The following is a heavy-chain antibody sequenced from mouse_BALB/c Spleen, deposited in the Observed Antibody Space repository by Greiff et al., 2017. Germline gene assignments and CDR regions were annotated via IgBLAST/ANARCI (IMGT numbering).Heavy chain of an antibody. V-gene: IGHV14-3*02. CDR3: ARTARAAWCAY. CDR1: GFNIKDTY. Sequence: EVQLQQSGAELVKPGASVKLSCTASGFNIKDTYMHWVKQRPEQGLEWIGRIDPANGNTKYDPKFQGKATITADTSSNTAYLQLSSLTSEDTAVYYCARTARAAWCAYWGQGTLVTVSA. J-gene: IGHJ3*01. CDR2: IDPANGNT. D-gene: IGHD3-2*01.